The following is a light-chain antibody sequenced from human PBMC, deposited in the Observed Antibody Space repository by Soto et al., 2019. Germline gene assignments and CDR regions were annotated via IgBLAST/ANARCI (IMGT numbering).Light chain of an antibody. CDR1: RSNVGTNL. Sequence: QSVLTQPPSASGTPGQRVTISCSGRRSNVGTNLVNWYQQLPGTAPKLLIYAHIQRPSGVPDRFSGSTSGTSASLAISGLQSEDEADYYCVVWDDGLNGYVLGAGTKVTVL. CDR2: AHI. V-gene: IGLV1-44*01. CDR3: VVWDDGLNGYV. J-gene: IGLJ1*01.